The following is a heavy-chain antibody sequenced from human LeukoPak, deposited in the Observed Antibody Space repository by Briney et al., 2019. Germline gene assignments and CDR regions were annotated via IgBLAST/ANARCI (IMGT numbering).Heavy chain of an antibody. CDR3: TTRKLELRSDDAFDI. Sequence: GGSLRLSCAASGFSFSSQNMSWVRQAPGKGLEWVGRIKSKTDGGTTDYAAPVKGRFTISRDDSKNTLYLQMNSLKTEDTAVYYCTTRKLELRSDDAFDIWGQGTMVTVSS. V-gene: IGHV3-15*01. J-gene: IGHJ3*02. CDR2: IKSKTDGGTT. D-gene: IGHD1-7*01. CDR1: GFSFSSQN.